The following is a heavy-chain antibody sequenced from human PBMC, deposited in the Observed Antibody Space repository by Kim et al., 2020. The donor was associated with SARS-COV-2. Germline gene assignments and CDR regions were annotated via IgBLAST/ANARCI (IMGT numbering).Heavy chain of an antibody. V-gene: IGHV1-18*01. CDR1: GYTFTSYG. D-gene: IGHD2-2*01. CDR3: ARDHDCSSTSCFLMSGPYYYYYGMDV. CDR2: ISAYNGNT. Sequence: ASVKVSCKASGYTFTSYGISWVRQAPGQGLEWMGWISAYNGNTNYAQKLQGRVTMTTDTSTSTAYMELRSLRSDDTAVYYCARDHDCSSTSCFLMSGPYYYYYGMDVWGQGTTVTVSS. J-gene: IGHJ6*02.